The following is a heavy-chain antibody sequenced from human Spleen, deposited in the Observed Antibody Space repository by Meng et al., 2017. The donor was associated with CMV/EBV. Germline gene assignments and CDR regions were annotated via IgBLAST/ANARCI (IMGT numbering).Heavy chain of an antibody. CDR3: AREPIGLCTHTNCYTLAH. Sequence: GESLKISCAGSGFTFSSYAMSWVRQAPGKGLEWVSVISAGGSTYYADSVKGRFTISRDNSKNALYLQMSSLRAEDTAVYYCAREPIGLCTHTNCYTLAHWGPGTLVTVSS. V-gene: IGHV3-66*02. J-gene: IGHJ4*02. D-gene: IGHD2-2*02. CDR2: ISAGGST. CDR1: GFTFSSYA.